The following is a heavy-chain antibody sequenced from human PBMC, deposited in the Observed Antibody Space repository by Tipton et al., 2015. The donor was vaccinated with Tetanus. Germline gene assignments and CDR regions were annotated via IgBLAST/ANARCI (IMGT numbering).Heavy chain of an antibody. Sequence: TLSLTCTVSGGSISSYYWSWIRQPPGKGLEWIGYIYYSGSTNYNPSLKSRVTISVDTSKNQFSLKLSSVTAADTAVYYCAREDIVVTMLDPWGQGTLVTVSS. CDR3: AREDIVVTMLDP. V-gene: IGHV4-59*01. CDR2: IYYSGST. D-gene: IGHD5-12*01. CDR1: GGSISSYY. J-gene: IGHJ5*02.